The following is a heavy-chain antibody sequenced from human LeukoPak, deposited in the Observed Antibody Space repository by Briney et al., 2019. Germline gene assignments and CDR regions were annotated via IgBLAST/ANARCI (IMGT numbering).Heavy chain of an antibody. CDR3: ARDSIAVAGFDY. D-gene: IGHD6-19*01. J-gene: IGHJ4*02. CDR2: INPNSGGT. CDR1: GYTFTGYY. V-gene: IGHV1-2*02. Sequence: ASVKVSCKASGYTFTGYYMHWVRPAPGQGLEWMGWINPNSGGTNYAQKFQGRVTMTRDTSISTAYMELSRLRSDDTAVYYCARDSIAVAGFDYWGQGTLVTVSS.